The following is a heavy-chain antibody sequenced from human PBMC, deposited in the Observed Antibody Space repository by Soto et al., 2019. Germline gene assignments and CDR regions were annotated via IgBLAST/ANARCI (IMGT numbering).Heavy chain of an antibody. D-gene: IGHD2-2*01. Sequence: GGSLRLSCAASGFTFSSYGMHWVRQAPGKGLEWVAVISYDGSNKYYADSVKGRFTISRDNSKNTLYLQMNSLRAEDTAVYYCAKTAYQLLYYYYGMDVWGQGTTVTVSS. CDR2: ISYDGSNK. V-gene: IGHV3-30*18. CDR3: AKTAYQLLYYYYGMDV. J-gene: IGHJ6*02. CDR1: GFTFSSYG.